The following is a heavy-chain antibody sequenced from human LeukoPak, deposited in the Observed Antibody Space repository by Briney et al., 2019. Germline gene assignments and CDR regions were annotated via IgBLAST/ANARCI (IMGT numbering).Heavy chain of an antibody. V-gene: IGHV4-4*09. CDR3: AKILGSGVWYGFDI. D-gene: IGHD7-27*01. CDR1: GGSFNSYY. Sequence: SETLSLTCSVSGGSFNSYYWSWIRQPPGKGLEWIGYIYTTGRTNYNHSLKSRVTISVDTSKNQFSLTLSSVTAADTAVYYCAKILGSGVWYGFDIWGQGTMVTVSS. J-gene: IGHJ3*02. CDR2: IYTTGRT.